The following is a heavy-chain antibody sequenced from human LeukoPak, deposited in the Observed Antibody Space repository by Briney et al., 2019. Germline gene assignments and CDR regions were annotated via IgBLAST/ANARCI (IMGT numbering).Heavy chain of an antibody. CDR1: GYTFVNFR. CDR3: ARGGGITSTY. V-gene: IGHV1-18*01. CDR2: ISTYNGVT. J-gene: IGHJ4*02. Sequence: ASVTVSCKTSGYTFVNFRISWGRQAPGLGLEWIGWISTYNGVTYSAPKLGGRVTLTTDASTSTAYMELESLKPDDTAVYYCARGGGITSTYWGQGTLIPVSS. D-gene: IGHD3-16*01.